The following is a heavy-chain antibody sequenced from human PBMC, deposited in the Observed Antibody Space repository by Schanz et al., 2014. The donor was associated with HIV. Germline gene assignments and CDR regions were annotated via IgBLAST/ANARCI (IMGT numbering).Heavy chain of an antibody. CDR3: ASLSSHYFDH. CDR1: GGSISRGYYY. J-gene: IGHJ4*02. V-gene: IGHV4-30-4*08. CDR2: IDHSGST. Sequence: QVQLQESGPGLVKPSQTLSLTCTVSGGSISRGYYYWNWIRKHPGKGLEWIGYIDHSGSTYYNPSLKSRVTIPVELAKNQFPLKIPSVTAADTAVYYCASLSSHYFDHWGQGTLVTVSS.